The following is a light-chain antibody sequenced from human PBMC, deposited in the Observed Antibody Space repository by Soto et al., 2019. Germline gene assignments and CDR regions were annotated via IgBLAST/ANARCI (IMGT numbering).Light chain of an antibody. J-gene: IGLJ3*02. CDR1: FTDIGGYNY. CDR3: SSYTSRPALVV. CDR2: EVS. Sequence: QSALTQPASVSGSPGQSITISCIGTFTDIGGYNYVSWYQQHPGKAPKLMIYEVSNRPSGISNRFSGSKSGNTASLSISGLQADDEADYFCSSYTSRPALVVFGGGTKLTVL. V-gene: IGLV2-14*01.